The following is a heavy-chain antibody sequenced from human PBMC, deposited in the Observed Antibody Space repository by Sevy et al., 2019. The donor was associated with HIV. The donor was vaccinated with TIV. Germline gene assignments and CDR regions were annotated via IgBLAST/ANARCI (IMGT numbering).Heavy chain of an antibody. CDR3: AIVSIAATGDYFDY. D-gene: IGHD6-13*01. CDR1: GYPLTEVS. J-gene: IGHJ4*02. V-gene: IGHV1-24*01. Sequence: ASVKVSCKVSGYPLTEVSMHWVRQAPGKGLEWMGGFDPEDGETFYAQKFQGRVTMTEDTSTDTAYMDLGGLRSEDTAVYYCAIVSIAATGDYFDYWGQGTLVTVSS. CDR2: FDPEDGET.